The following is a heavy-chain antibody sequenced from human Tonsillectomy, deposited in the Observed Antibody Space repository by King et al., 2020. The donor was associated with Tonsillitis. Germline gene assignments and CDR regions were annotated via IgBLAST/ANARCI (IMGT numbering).Heavy chain of an antibody. V-gene: IGHV3-20*04. Sequence: QLVQSGGGVVRPGGSLRLSCVASGFRFGDFAMGWVRQAPGKGLEWVAGINWNAASIGYADSVKGRFIISRDYAKNSLYLQMNSLRADDTAFYYCVRDCDSLGSYFNHCFDPWGQGTLVTVSS. D-gene: IGHD3-10*01. CDR2: INWNAASI. J-gene: IGHJ5*02. CDR3: VRDCDSLGSYFNHCFDP. CDR1: GFRFGDFA.